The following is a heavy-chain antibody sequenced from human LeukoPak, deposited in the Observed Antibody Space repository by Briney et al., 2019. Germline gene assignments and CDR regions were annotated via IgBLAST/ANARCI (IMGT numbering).Heavy chain of an antibody. D-gene: IGHD6-13*01. CDR1: GFTFSNYW. J-gene: IGHJ4*02. CDR3: ARSRRVYYFDY. V-gene: IGHV3-7*01. CDR2: IKQDGSEK. Sequence: GGSLRLSCAASGFTFSNYWMTWVRQAPGKGLEWVANIKQDGSEKYYVDSVKGRFTISRDNAKNSLYLQMNSLRAEDTAVYYCARSRRVYYFDYWGQGTLVTVSS.